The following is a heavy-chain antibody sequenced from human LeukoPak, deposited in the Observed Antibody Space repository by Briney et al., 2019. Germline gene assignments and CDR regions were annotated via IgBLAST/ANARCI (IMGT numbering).Heavy chain of an antibody. Sequence: SETLSLTCTVSGGSISSYYWSWIRQPPGKGLEWIGFIYYSGSTNYNPSLKSRVTISVDTSKNQFSLKLSSVTAADTAVYYCAANDYGDSFGYWGQGTLVTVSS. V-gene: IGHV4-59*01. CDR1: GGSISSYY. CDR2: IYYSGST. CDR3: AANDYGDSFGY. D-gene: IGHD4-17*01. J-gene: IGHJ4*02.